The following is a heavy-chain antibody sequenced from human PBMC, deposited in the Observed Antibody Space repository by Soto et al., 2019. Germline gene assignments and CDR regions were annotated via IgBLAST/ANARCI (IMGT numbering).Heavy chain of an antibody. D-gene: IGHD3-10*02. Sequence: QVQLVQSGAEVKKPGASVTVSCKASGYTFTNYDVNWVRQATGQGLQWMGWMNPSSGNTGYAQEFQGRVTMTRSTXTSPAYLELSSLTSEDTAVYYCARSRCCSESYHDYGGQGTLVTVSS. V-gene: IGHV1-8*01. CDR3: ARSRCCSESYHDY. CDR1: GYTFTNYD. CDR2: MNPSSGNT. J-gene: IGHJ4*02.